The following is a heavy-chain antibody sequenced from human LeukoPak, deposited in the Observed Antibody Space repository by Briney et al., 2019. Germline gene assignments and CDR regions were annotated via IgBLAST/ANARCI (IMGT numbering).Heavy chain of an antibody. J-gene: IGHJ2*01. Sequence: PGGSLRLSCAASGFTFSSYGMHYGMHWVRQAPGKGLEWVAVISYDGSNKYYADSVKGRFTISRDNSKNTMYLQMNSLRAEDTAVYYCARDRCSGDSCHNDWYFDLWGRGTLVTVSS. V-gene: IGHV3-30*03. D-gene: IGHD2-15*01. CDR2: ISYDGSNK. CDR3: ARDRCSGDSCHNDWYFDL. CDR1: GFTFSSYGMHYG.